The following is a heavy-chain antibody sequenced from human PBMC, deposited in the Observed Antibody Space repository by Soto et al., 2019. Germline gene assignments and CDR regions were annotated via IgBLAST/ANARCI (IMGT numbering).Heavy chain of an antibody. CDR3: VKNSGWFNT. V-gene: IGHV3-23*01. D-gene: IGHD3-10*01. Sequence: QLLQSGGGLVQPGGPLTLSWPPSGFTFGTTDMGWVRQAPGEGLDWVSSIVGRGGITYYPDSVKGRFTISRDNSRNTVYLQMNSLRGDDTALYYCVKNSGWFNTWGQGALVTVSS. J-gene: IGHJ5*02. CDR1: GFTFGTTD. CDR2: IVGRGGIT.